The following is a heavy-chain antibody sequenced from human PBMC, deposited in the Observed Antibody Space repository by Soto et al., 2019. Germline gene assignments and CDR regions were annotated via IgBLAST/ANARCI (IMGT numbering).Heavy chain of an antibody. D-gene: IGHD4-17*01. CDR3: ARDVFRSGYGDSEGGCFDI. Sequence: ASVNRSCKSSGYTFSVYGISCGRQTPRQGLEWMGWISAYNGNTNYAQKLQGRVTMTTDTSTSTAYMELRSLRSDDTAVYYCARDVFRSGYGDSEGGCFDIWGQAILVSVFS. CDR1: GYTFSVYG. J-gene: IGHJ5*02. CDR2: ISAYNGNT. V-gene: IGHV1-18*01.